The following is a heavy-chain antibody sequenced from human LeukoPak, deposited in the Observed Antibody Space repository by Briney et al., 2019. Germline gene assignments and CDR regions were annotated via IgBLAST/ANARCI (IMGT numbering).Heavy chain of an antibody. D-gene: IGHD1-1*01. CDR2: FYYRGST. CDR3: ARGGLQLPDH. Sequence: SETLSLTCTVSGGSITSGRYYWSWIRQPPGKGLEYIGCFYYRGSTKYNPSLKNRVAISVDTSKNQFSLRLSSVTAADTAVYYCARGGLQLPDHWGQGTLVTVSS. CDR1: GGSITSGRYY. V-gene: IGHV4-61*01. J-gene: IGHJ4*02.